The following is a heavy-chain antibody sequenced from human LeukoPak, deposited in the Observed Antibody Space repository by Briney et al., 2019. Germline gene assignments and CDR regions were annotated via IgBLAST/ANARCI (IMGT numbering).Heavy chain of an antibody. CDR3: ATTGSSTFGFDN. CDR2: IYSGGNT. J-gene: IGHJ4*02. D-gene: IGHD3-10*01. CDR1: GFTVSSNY. V-gene: IGHV3-53*01. Sequence: RTGGSLRLSCAASGFTVSSNYMSWVRQAPGKGLEWVSIIYSGGNTYYADSVKGRFTISRGNSKNTLYLQMNSLRAEDTAFYYCATTGSSTFGFDNWGQGTLITVSS.